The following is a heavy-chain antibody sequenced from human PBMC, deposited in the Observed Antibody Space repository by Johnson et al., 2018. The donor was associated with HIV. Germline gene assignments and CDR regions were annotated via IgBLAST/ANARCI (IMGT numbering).Heavy chain of an antibody. J-gene: IGHJ3*02. CDR1: GFTFSSYW. V-gene: IGHV3-7*03. D-gene: IGHD6-6*01. Sequence: VQLVESGGGVVQPGRSLRLSCAASGFTFSSYWMSWVRQAPGKGLEWVANIKQDGSEKYYVDSVKGRFTISRDNAKNSLYLQMNSLRAEDTALYFCTRRDSSELGDAFDIWGQGTMVTVSS. CDR2: IKQDGSEK. CDR3: TRRDSSELGDAFDI.